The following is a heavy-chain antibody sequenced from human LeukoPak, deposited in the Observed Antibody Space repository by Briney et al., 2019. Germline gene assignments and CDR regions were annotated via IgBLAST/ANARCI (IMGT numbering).Heavy chain of an antibody. Sequence: GGSLRLSCAASGFTFSNFGINWVRQAPGKGLEWVSSISSSSSYISYADSVKGRFTIFRGNAKNSLDLQMNSLRAEDTAVYYCAIDRYSNGWYTFDYWGQGTLVTVSS. CDR2: ISSSSSYI. V-gene: IGHV3-21*01. CDR3: AIDRYSNGWYTFDY. CDR1: GFTFSNFG. J-gene: IGHJ4*02. D-gene: IGHD6-19*01.